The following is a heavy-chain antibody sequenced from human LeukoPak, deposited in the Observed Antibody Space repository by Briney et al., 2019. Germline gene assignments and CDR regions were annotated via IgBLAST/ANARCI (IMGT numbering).Heavy chain of an antibody. D-gene: IGHD1-26*01. CDR2: ISWDGGST. J-gene: IGHJ4*02. CDR3: AKDVYSGSYGYFDY. Sequence: GGSLRLSCAASGFTFDDYAMHWVRQAPGKGLEWVSLISWDGGSTYYADSVKGRFTISRDNSKNSLYLQMNSLRAEDTALYYCAKDVYSGSYGYFDYWGQGTLVTVSS. CDR1: GFTFDDYA. V-gene: IGHV3-43D*03.